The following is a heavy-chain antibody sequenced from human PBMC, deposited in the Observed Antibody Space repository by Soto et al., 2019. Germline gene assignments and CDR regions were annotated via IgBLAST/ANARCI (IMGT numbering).Heavy chain of an antibody. V-gene: IGHV3-33*01. Sequence: QVQLVESGGGLVQPGRSLRLSCAASGFTFSIYGMHWVRQAPGKGLEWVAVIWYDGSNKYYADSVKGRFTISRDNSKNTLYLQMNSLRAEDTAVYYCARGQKGYFDLLSKSWLDPWGQGTLVTVSS. CDR2: IWYDGSNK. D-gene: IGHD3-9*01. CDR1: GFTFSIYG. J-gene: IGHJ5*02. CDR3: ARGQKGYFDLLSKSWLDP.